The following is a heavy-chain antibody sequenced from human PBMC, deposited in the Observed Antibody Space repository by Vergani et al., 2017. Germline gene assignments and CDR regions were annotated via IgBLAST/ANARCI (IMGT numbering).Heavy chain of an antibody. D-gene: IGHD2-15*01. CDR1: GGSIGHYF. CDR3: ARGPSVVQGHYIYYYSYLMDV. J-gene: IGHJ6*03. V-gene: IGHV4-59*01. CDR2: VYEGGKT. Sequence: QVQLHQSGPGLVKPSETMSLTCPVSGGSIGHYFCNWFRQSPGRRLEWIGHVYEGGKTNYNPSLKSRAIISVDTSKNQFSLKVTSVTAADTAVYYCARGPSVVQGHYIYYYSYLMDVWGKGSTVTVCS.